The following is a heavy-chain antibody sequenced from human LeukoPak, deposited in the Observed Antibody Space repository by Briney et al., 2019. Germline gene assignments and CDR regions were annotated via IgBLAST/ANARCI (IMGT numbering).Heavy chain of an antibody. V-gene: IGHV3-30*18. D-gene: IGHD4-23*01. CDR3: AKGRKTTVVTYFDY. J-gene: IGHJ4*02. Sequence: GGSLRLSCAASGFTFSSYGMHWVRQAPGKGLEWVAVISYDGSNKYYADSVKGRFTISRDNSKNTLYLQMNSLRAEDTAVYYCAKGRKTTVVTYFDYWGQGTPVTVSS. CDR2: ISYDGSNK. CDR1: GFTFSSYG.